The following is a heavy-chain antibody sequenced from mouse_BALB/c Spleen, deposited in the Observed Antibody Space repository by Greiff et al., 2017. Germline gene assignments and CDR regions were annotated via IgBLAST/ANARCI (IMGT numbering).Heavy chain of an antibody. D-gene: IGHD2-4*01. CDR2: ISDGGSYT. CDR3: ARLIYYDYDVGAMDY. CDR1: GFTFSDYY. J-gene: IGHJ4*01. Sequence: EVHLVESGGGLVKPGGSLKLSCAASGFTFSDYYMYWVRQTPEKRLEWVATISDGGSYTYYPDSVKGRFTISRDNAKNNLYLQMSSLKSEDTAMYYCARLIYYDYDVGAMDYWGQGTSVTVSS. V-gene: IGHV5-4*02.